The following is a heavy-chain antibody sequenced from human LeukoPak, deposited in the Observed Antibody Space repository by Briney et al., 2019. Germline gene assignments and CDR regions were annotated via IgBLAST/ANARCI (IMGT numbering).Heavy chain of an antibody. D-gene: IGHD3-10*01. Sequence: SETLSLTCTVSGGSISSNTYFWGWIRQPPGKGLEWIGSIYYSGSTYYTPSLKSRVTISVDTSKNQFSLKLRSVTAADTAVYYCVRGPYGSGISNWFDPWGQGTLVIVSS. CDR3: VRGPYGSGISNWFDP. CDR2: IYYSGST. J-gene: IGHJ5*02. CDR1: GGSISSNTYF. V-gene: IGHV4-39*07.